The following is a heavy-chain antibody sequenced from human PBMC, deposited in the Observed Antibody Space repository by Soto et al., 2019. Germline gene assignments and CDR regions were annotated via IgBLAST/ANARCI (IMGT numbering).Heavy chain of an antibody. V-gene: IGHV3-23*01. Sequence: GGSLRLSCAASGFTFNNYAMNWVRQAPGKGLEWVSGISGSGGTTYYADSVKGRFTISRDNSRNTLYLQMISLRAGDTAVYYCAKGDRSYCGDDCYSDHWGQGTLVTVSS. CDR2: ISGSGGTT. J-gene: IGHJ5*02. CDR3: AKGDRSYCGDDCYSDH. D-gene: IGHD2-21*02. CDR1: GFTFNNYA.